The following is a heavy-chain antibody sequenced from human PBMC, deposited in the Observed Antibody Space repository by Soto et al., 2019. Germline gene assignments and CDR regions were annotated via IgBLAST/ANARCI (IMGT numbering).Heavy chain of an antibody. CDR2: IYYSWST. CDR1: GGSISSSSYY. D-gene: IGHD3-9*01. Sequence: SETLSLTCTVSGGSISSSSYYWGWIRQPPGEGLEWIGSIYYSWSTYYNPSLKTRVTISVDTSKNQFSLKLGSVTAADTAVYYCARRTSSVGYFDWLSHFDYWGQGTLVTVSS. V-gene: IGHV4-39*01. J-gene: IGHJ4*02. CDR3: ARRTSSVGYFDWLSHFDY.